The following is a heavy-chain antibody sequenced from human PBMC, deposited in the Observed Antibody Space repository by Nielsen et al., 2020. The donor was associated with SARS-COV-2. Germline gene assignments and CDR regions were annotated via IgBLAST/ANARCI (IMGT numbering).Heavy chain of an antibody. Sequence: ASVKVSCKASGYTFTGYYVHWVRQAPGQGLEWMGWINPNSGGTNYAQKFQGWVTMTRDTSISTAYMELSRLRSDDTAVYYCAREPRVAVAGFDYWGQGTLVTVSS. J-gene: IGHJ4*02. V-gene: IGHV1-2*04. CDR1: GYTFTGYY. D-gene: IGHD6-19*01. CDR2: INPNSGGT. CDR3: AREPRVAVAGFDY.